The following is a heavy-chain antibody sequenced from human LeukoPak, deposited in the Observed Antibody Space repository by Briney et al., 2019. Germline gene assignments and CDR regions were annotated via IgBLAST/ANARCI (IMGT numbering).Heavy chain of an antibody. D-gene: IGHD2-15*01. CDR2: ISGSGGST. CDR1: GFTFDDYG. CDR3: ARGFCSGGICYRITGTFDV. V-gene: IGHV3-23*01. Sequence: GGSLRLSCAASGFTFDDYGLSWVRQAPGKGLEWVSAISGSGGSTYYADSVKGRFTISRDNAKNSLFLEMTGLRADDTAVYYCARGFCSGGICYRITGTFDVWGQGTMVTVSS. J-gene: IGHJ3*01.